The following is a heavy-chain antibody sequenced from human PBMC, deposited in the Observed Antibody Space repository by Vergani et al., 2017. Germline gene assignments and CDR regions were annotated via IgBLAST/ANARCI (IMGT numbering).Heavy chain of an antibody. D-gene: IGHD3-22*01. CDR2: IKSKTDGGTT. CDR3: TTVLPGVFATMIVVVDAFDI. V-gene: IGHV3-15*01. J-gene: IGHJ3*02. Sequence: LQLQESGPGLVKPSETLSLTCTVSGGSISSSSYYWGWIRQPPGKGLEWVGRIKSKTDGGTTDYAAPVKGRFTISRDDSKNTLYLQMNSLKTEDTAVYYCTTVLPGVFATMIVVVDAFDIWGQGTMVTVSS. CDR1: GGSISSSSYY.